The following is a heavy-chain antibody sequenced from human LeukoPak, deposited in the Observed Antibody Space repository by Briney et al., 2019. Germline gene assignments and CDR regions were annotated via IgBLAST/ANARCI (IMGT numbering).Heavy chain of an antibody. D-gene: IGHD3-22*01. V-gene: IGHV1-69*02. CDR1: GGTFSSYT. Sequence: SVKVSCKASGGTFSSYTISWVRQAPGQGLEWMGRIIPILGIANYAQKFQGRVTITADKSTSTAYMELSSLRSEDTAVYYCARVGHYYDSSGYYGPWGQGTLVTVSS. J-gene: IGHJ4*02. CDR3: ARVGHYYDSSGYYGP. CDR2: IIPILGIA.